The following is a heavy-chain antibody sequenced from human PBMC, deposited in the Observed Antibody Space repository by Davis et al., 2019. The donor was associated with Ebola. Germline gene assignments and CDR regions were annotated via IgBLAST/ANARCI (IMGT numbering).Heavy chain of an antibody. CDR3: ARDGDSSGWYYFDY. D-gene: IGHD6-13*01. Sequence: GESLKISCAASGFTFSSYAMSWVRQAPGKGLEWVSAISGSGGSTYYADSVKGRFTISRDNSKNMIYLQMNSLRVDDTAVYYCARDGDSSGWYYFDYWGQGTPVTVSS. CDR2: ISGSGGST. CDR1: GFTFSSYA. J-gene: IGHJ4*02. V-gene: IGHV3-23*01.